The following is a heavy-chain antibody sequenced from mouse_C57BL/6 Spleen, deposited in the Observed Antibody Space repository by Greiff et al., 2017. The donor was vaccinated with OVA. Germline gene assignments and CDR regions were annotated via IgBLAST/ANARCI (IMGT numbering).Heavy chain of an antibody. CDR2: ISDGGSYT. J-gene: IGHJ2*01. V-gene: IGHV5-4*01. Sequence: EVHLVESGGGLVKPGGSLKLSCAASGFTFSSYAMSWVRQTPEKRLEWVATISDGGSYTYYPDNVKGRFTISRDNAKNNLYLQMSHLKSEDTAMYYCARDTLFIFDYWGQGTTLTVSS. CDR1: GFTFSSYA. CDR3: ARDTLFIFDY. D-gene: IGHD1-1*01.